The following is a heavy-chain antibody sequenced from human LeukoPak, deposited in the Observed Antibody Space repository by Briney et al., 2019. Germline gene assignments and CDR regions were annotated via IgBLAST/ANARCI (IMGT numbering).Heavy chain of an antibody. Sequence: SETLSLTCTVSRGSISGYSWSWIRQSPGGGLEWIGYIYYSGDTAYNPSLRSRVTISVDTSKNQFSLKLSSVTAADTAVYYCARDSRNYYDSSGRYYFDYWGQGTLVTVSS. CDR3: ARDSRNYYDSSGRYYFDY. CDR2: IYYSGDT. J-gene: IGHJ4*02. D-gene: IGHD3-22*01. V-gene: IGHV4-59*12. CDR1: RGSISGYS.